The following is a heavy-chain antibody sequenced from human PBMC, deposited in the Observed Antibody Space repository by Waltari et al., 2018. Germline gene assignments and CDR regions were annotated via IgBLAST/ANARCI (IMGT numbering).Heavy chain of an antibody. CDR3: ARDRGRGLYLDS. CDR1: GHSMSRNYW. CDR2: IYRSGRT. Sequence: QLQLQESGPGLVKPSRTLSLTCAVYGHSMSRNYWWSWVRQPPEKGLEWIGQIYRSGRTNYNPSLESRVTISLDTSNNQFSLKLTSTTAADTAIYYCARDRGRGLYLDSWGQGTLVTVSP. D-gene: IGHD2-15*01. J-gene: IGHJ4*02. V-gene: IGHV4-4*02.